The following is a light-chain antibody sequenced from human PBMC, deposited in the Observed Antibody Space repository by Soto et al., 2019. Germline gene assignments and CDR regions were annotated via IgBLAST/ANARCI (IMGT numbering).Light chain of an antibody. CDR2: GNT. CDR3: LSFDSSLSVV. Sequence: QSALTQPPSVSGAPGQRVTISCTGSSSNIGAGYDVHWYQQLPGRAPKLLIYGNTNRPSGVPDRFSGSKSGTSASLAITGLQAEDEADYYCLSFDSSLSVVVGGGTQLT. J-gene: IGLJ2*01. CDR1: SSNIGAGYD. V-gene: IGLV1-40*01.